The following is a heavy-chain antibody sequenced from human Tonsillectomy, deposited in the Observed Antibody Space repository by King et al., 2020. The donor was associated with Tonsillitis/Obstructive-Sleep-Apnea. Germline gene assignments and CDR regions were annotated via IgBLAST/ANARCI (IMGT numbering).Heavy chain of an antibody. D-gene: IGHD6-19*01. CDR2: IFSNDEK. V-gene: IGHV2-26*01. J-gene: IGHJ5*02. CDR3: ARATEQWLVLNWFDP. CDR1: GFSLSNARMG. Sequence: VTLKESGPVLVKPTETLTLTCTVSGFSLSNARMGVSWIGQPPGKALEWLAHIFSNDEKSYSTSLKSRLTISKDTAKSQVALTMTNMDPVDTATYYCARATEQWLVLNWFDPWGQGTLVTVSS.